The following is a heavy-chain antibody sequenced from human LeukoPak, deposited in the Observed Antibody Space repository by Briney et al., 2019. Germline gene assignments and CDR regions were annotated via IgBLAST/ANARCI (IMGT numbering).Heavy chain of an antibody. CDR1: GGSFSGYY. D-gene: IGHD3-3*01. J-gene: IGHJ4*02. Sequence: SETLSLTCAVYGGSFSGYYWSWIRQPPGKGLEWIGEINHSGSTNYNPSLKSRVTISVDTSKNKFSLKLSSVTAADTAVYYCARHVQTKYDFWSGSYADYWGQGTLVTVSS. V-gene: IGHV4-34*01. CDR3: ARHVQTKYDFWSGSYADY. CDR2: INHSGST.